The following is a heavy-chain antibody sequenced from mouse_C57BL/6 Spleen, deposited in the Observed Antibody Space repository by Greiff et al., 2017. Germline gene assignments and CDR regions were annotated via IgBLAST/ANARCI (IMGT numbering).Heavy chain of an antibody. V-gene: IGHV1-15*01. Sequence: QVQLQQSGAELVRPGASVTLSCKASGYTFTDYEMHWVKQTPVHGLEWIGAIDPETGGTAYNQKFKGKAILTADKSSSTAYMELRSLTSEDSAVYYCTRGVGPWFAYWGQGTLVTVSA. CDR2: IDPETGGT. CDR1: GYTFTDYE. CDR3: TRGVGPWFAY. J-gene: IGHJ3*01. D-gene: IGHD4-1*01.